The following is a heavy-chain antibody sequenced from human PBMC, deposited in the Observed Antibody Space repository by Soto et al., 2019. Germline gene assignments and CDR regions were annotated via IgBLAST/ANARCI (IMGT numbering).Heavy chain of an antibody. V-gene: IGHV3-23*01. J-gene: IGHJ4*02. D-gene: IGHD6-13*01. CDR2: ISGSGGST. Sequence: EVQLLESGGGLVQPGGSLRLSCAASGFTFSSYAMSWVRQAPGKGLEWVSAISGSGGSTYYADSVKGRFTISRDNSKNTLYLQMNSLRAEDTAVYYCAKDALLAAAGTYYFDYWGQGTLVTVSS. CDR1: GFTFSSYA. CDR3: AKDALLAAAGTYYFDY.